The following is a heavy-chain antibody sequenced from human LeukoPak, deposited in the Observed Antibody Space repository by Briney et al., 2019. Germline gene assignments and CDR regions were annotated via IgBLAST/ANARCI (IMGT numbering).Heavy chain of an antibody. D-gene: IGHD2-21*02. J-gene: IGHJ6*02. CDR1: GFSVSSNY. CDR2: ISGGGST. V-gene: IGHV3-53*01. Sequence: PGGSLRLSCAASGFSVSSNYMSWVHQAPGRGLEWVSVISGGGSTFYADSVKGRFTISRDSSKNTLYLQMNSLRAEDTAMYYCAGRDSGYYYGMDLWGLGTTVTVSS. CDR3: AGRDSGYYYGMDL.